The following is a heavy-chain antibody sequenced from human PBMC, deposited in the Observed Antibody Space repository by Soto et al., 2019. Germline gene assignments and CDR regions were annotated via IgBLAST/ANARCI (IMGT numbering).Heavy chain of an antibody. CDR2: ISGTGGST. D-gene: IGHD3-16*01. J-gene: IGHJ4*02. CDR1: GFFFSDYS. V-gene: IGHV3-23*01. CDR3: ARSLGNTWTDHYFFY. Sequence: EVQLLESGGDLVQPGGSLRLSCAASGFFFSDYSMSWVRQAPGKGLEWVSGISGTGGSTYYADSVKGRFTISRDNFKSTLYLQMNSLRGDDTAVYFRARSLGNTWTDHYFFYWGQGTLLTVSS.